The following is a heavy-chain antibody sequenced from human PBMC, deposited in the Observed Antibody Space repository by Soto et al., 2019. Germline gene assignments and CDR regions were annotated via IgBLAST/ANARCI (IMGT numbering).Heavy chain of an antibody. Sequence: GGSLRLSCAGSGFTFRSDAMSWVRQAPGKGLEWVAVITGSDSGGTFAYADSVRGRFTISRDNSQNTLYLQMTSLRADDTAVYYCAKNPAHCGDSFFDHWGQGTLVTVSS. CDR2: ITGSDSGGT. CDR3: AKNPAHCGDSFFDH. D-gene: IGHD4-17*01. V-gene: IGHV3-23*01. J-gene: IGHJ4*02. CDR1: GFTFRSDA.